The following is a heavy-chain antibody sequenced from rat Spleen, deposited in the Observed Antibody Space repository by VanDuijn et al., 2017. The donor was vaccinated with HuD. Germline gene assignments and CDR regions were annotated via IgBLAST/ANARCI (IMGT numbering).Heavy chain of an antibody. CDR3: ARHGYGGYSGSFAY. CDR2: ISSDGSSI. V-gene: IGHV5-7*01. J-gene: IGHJ2*01. D-gene: IGHD1-11*01. CDR1: GFTFSDYN. Sequence: EVQLVESGGGLVQPGRSLKLSCAASGFTFSDYNMAWVRQAPKKGLEWVATISSDGSSIYYRDSVKGRFTISRDNAESTLYLQMDSLRSEDTATYYCARHGYGGYSGSFAYWGQGVMVTVSS.